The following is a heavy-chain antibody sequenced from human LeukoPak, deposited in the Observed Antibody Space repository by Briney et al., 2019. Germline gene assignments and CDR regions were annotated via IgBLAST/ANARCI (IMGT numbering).Heavy chain of an antibody. D-gene: IGHD2/OR15-2a*01. J-gene: IGHJ3*02. V-gene: IGHV3-13*01. CDR2: IGTAGDT. CDR1: GFTFSSYD. Sequence: GGSLRLSCAASGFTFSSYDMHWVRQATGKGLEWVSAIGTAGDTYYPGSVMGRFTISRENAKNSLYLQMNSLRAGDTAVYYCARANSIAAFDIWGQGTMVTVSS. CDR3: ARANSIAAFDI.